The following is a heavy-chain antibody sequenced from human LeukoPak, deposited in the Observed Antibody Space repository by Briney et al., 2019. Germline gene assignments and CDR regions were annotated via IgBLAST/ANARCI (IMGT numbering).Heavy chain of an antibody. CDR1: GGSINSYY. CDR3: AREDRIAAAGSFDY. D-gene: IGHD6-13*01. Sequence: TSETLSLTCTVSGGSINSYYWSWIRQPPGRGLEWIGSIHYSGSTSYNPSLRSRVTISVDRSKNQFSLKLSSVTAADTAVYYCAREDRIAAAGSFDYWGQGTLVTVSS. CDR2: IHYSGST. J-gene: IGHJ4*02. V-gene: IGHV4-59*12.